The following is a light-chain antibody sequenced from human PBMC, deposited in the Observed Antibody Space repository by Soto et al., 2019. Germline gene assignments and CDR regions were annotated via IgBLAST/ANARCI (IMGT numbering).Light chain of an antibody. CDR2: GAS. J-gene: IGKJ1*01. Sequence: EIVLTQSPGTLSLSPGERATLSCRASQSVSSSLAWYQQKPGQAPRLRIYGASSRATGIPDRFSGSGSGTDFTLSISRLEPEDFAVYYCEQYDSSQRTFGQGTKVEIK. V-gene: IGKV3-20*01. CDR3: EQYDSSQRT. CDR1: QSVSSSL.